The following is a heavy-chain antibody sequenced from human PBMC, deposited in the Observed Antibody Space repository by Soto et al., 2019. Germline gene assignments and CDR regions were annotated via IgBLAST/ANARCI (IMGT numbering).Heavy chain of an antibody. CDR1: GYTFTSYA. CDR3: ARDEYLYYYDSSGYFRMDV. J-gene: IGHJ6*02. D-gene: IGHD3-22*01. Sequence: GASVKVSCKASGYTFTSYAMHWVRQAPGQRLEWMGWINAGNGNTNYSQKLQGRVTMTTDTSASTAYMELRSLRSDDTAVYYCARDEYLYYYDSSGYFRMDVWGQGTTVTVSS. V-gene: IGHV1-3*01. CDR2: INAGNGNT.